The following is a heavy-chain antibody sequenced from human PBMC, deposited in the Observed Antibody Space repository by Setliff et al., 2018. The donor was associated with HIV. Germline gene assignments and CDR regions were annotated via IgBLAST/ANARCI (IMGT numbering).Heavy chain of an antibody. Sequence: TLSLTCTVSGGSVTSGHYYWGWIRQAPGKGLEWIGNILDGRVTFFNPSLRGRVTISVDASKNQVSLELRSVTAADSAVYHCARPHSGRGGGAYFDPWGQGILVTVSS. CDR2: ILDGRVT. CDR3: ARPHSGRGGGAYFDP. V-gene: IGHV4-39*01. J-gene: IGHJ5*02. D-gene: IGHD6-19*01. CDR1: GGSVTSGHYY.